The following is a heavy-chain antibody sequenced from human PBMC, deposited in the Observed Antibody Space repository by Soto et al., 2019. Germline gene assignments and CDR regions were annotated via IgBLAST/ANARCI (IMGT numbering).Heavy chain of an antibody. CDR2: IKQDGSEK. CDR3: AREGLYYYHSSGYSDDAFDI. D-gene: IGHD3-22*01. J-gene: IGHJ3*02. V-gene: IGHV3-7*01. CDR1: GFTFSSYW. Sequence: GGSLRLSCAASGFTFSSYWMSWVRQAPGKGLEWVANIKQDGSEKYYVDSVKGRFTISRDNAKNSLYLQMNSLRAEDTAVYYCAREGLYYYHSSGYSDDAFDIRGQGTMVTV.